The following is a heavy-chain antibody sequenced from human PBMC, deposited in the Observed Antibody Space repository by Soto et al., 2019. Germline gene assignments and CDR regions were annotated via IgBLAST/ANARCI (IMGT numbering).Heavy chain of an antibody. V-gene: IGHV3-7*03. J-gene: IGHJ4*02. D-gene: IGHD1-26*01. CDR1: GFTFSSYW. CDR3: ARETLVGATEVSDY. Sequence: PVGSLRLSCAASGFTFSSYWMSWVRQAPGKGLEWVANIKQDGSEKYYVDSVKGRFTISRDNAKNSLYLQMNSLRAEDTAVYYCARETLVGATEVSDYWGQGTLVTVSS. CDR2: IKQDGSEK.